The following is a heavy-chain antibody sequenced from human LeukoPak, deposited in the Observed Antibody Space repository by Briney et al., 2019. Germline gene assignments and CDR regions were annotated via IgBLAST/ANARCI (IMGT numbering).Heavy chain of an antibody. D-gene: IGHD3-3*01. Sequence: QTGGSLSLSCAASGFTFSSYAMSWVRQAPGKGLEWVSAISGSGGSTYYADSVKGRFTISRDNSKNTLYLQMNSLRAEDTAVYYCAKDWSGYDVFDIWGQGTMVTVSS. J-gene: IGHJ3*02. V-gene: IGHV3-23*01. CDR3: AKDWSGYDVFDI. CDR2: ISGSGGST. CDR1: GFTFSSYA.